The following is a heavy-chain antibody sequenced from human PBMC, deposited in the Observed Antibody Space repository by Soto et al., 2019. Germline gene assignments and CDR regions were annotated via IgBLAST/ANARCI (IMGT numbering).Heavy chain of an antibody. V-gene: IGHV4-59*01. CDR2: IYYSGST. J-gene: IGHJ6*03. CDR1: GGSISSYY. CDR3: ARRLRGYSGYDFTSRALNYYYYYMDV. Sequence: SETLSLTCTVSGGSISSYYWSWIRQPPGKGLEWIGYIYYSGSTNYNPSLKSRVTISVDTSKNQFSLKLSSVTAADTAVYYCARRLRGYSGYDFTSRALNYYYYYMDVWGKGTTVTVSS. D-gene: IGHD5-12*01.